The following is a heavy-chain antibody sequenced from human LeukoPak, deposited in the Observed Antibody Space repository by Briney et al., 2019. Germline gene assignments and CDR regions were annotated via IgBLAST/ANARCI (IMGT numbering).Heavy chain of an antibody. CDR1: GYTFTAHY. Sequence: ASVKVSCKASGYTFTAHYIHWVRQAPGQGLEWMGWIGPNSGGTNYAQRFQGRVTMTRDTSISTAYMELSRLISDDTAVYYCARSNIAVRRGDNWFDPWGQGTLVTVSS. CDR2: IGPNSGGT. D-gene: IGHD6-6*01. CDR3: ARSNIAVRRGDNWFDP. V-gene: IGHV1-2*02. J-gene: IGHJ5*02.